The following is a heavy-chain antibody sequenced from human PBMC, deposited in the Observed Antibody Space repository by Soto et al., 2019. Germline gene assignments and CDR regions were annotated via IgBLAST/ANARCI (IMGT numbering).Heavy chain of an antibody. V-gene: IGHV3-49*04. J-gene: IGHJ6*02. CDR1: GFTFGDYA. CDR2: IRSKAYGGTT. CDR3: TRDHEVVPAAYDYYGMDV. D-gene: IGHD2-2*01. Sequence: GGSLRLSCTASGFTFGDYAMSWVRQAPGKGLEWVGFIRSKAYGGTTEYAASVKGRFTISRDDSKSIAYLQMNSLKTEDTAVYYCTRDHEVVPAAYDYYGMDVWGQGTTVTVSS.